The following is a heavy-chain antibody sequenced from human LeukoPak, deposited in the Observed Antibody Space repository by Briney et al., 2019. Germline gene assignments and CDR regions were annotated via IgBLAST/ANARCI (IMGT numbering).Heavy chain of an antibody. J-gene: IGHJ4*02. CDR3: ARMIAVAGTDY. Sequence: GGSLRLSCAASGFTFSSYSMNWVRQAPGKGLEWVSSISSSSYIYYAGSVKGRFTISRDNAKNSLYLQMNSLRAEDTAVYYCARMIAVAGTDYWGQGTLVTVSS. CDR2: ISSSSYI. V-gene: IGHV3-21*01. CDR1: GFTFSSYS. D-gene: IGHD6-19*01.